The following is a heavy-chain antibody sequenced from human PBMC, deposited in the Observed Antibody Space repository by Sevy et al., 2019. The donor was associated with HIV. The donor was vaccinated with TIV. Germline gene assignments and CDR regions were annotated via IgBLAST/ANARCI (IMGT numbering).Heavy chain of an antibody. V-gene: IGHV3-30-3*01. CDR2: ISYDGSNK. CDR3: ARVTRYCSSTSCYHYFDYGMDV. CDR1: GFTFSSYA. D-gene: IGHD2-2*01. J-gene: IGHJ6*02. Sequence: GGSLRLSCAASGFTFSSYAMHWVRQAPGKGLEWAAVISYDGSNKYYADSVKGRFTISRDNSKNTLYLQMNSLRAEDTAVYYCARVTRYCSSTSCYHYFDYGMDVWGQGTTVTVS.